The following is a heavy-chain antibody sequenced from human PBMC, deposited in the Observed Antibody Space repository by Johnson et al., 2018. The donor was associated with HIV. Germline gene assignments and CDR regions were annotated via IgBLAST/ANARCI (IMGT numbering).Heavy chain of an antibody. J-gene: IGHJ3*02. CDR2: ISGSGGST. V-gene: IGHV3-23*04. CDR3: AKEIYGGGDWEDDAFDI. CDR1: GITFSSYA. Sequence: VQLVESGGGLEQPGGSLRLSCAASGITFSSYAMSWVRQAPGKGLEWVSAISGSGGSTYYADSVKGRFTISRDNAKNSLYLQMNSLRAEDTALYYCAKEIYGGGDWEDDAFDIWGQGTMVTVSS. D-gene: IGHD2-21*02.